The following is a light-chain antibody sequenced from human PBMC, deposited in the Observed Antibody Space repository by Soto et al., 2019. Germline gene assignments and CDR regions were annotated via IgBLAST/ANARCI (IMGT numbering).Light chain of an antibody. CDR1: QSVSSSY. CDR2: GAS. J-gene: IGKJ2*01. CDR3: QQYCSSPQT. Sequence: EIVLTQSPGTLSLSPGERATLSCRASQSVSSSYLAWYQQKPGQAPRLLIYGASSRATGIPDRFSGSGSGTDFTLTIIRLEPEDFAVYYCQQYCSSPQTFGQGTKLEIK. V-gene: IGKV3-20*01.